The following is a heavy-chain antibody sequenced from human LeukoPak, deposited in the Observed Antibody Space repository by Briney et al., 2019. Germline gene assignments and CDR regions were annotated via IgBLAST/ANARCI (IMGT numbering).Heavy chain of an antibody. CDR2: ISSSGSTM. J-gene: IGHJ4*02. Sequence: GGSLRLSCAASGFTFSIYEMNWGRQAPGKGLEWVSYISSSGSTMFYPESVKGRFTISRDNSQNTLYLQMNSLRAGDTAVYYCAKRGMSGSYYYFAYWGQGTLVTVSS. CDR1: GFTFSIYE. CDR3: AKRGMSGSYYYFAY. D-gene: IGHD1-26*01. V-gene: IGHV3-48*03.